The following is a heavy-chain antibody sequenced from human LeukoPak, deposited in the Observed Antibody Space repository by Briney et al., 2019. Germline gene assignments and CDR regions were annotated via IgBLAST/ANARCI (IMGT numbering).Heavy chain of an antibody. J-gene: IGHJ4*02. Sequence: GSLRLSCAASGFTFSSYSMNWVRQAPGKGLEWVSSISSSSSYIYYADSVKGRFTISRDNAKNSLYLQMNSLRAEDTAVYYCAKGVLRYFDWGPSACFDYWGQGTLVTVSS. CDR1: GFTFSSYS. CDR3: AKGVLRYFDWGPSACFDY. V-gene: IGHV3-21*01. CDR2: ISSSSSYI. D-gene: IGHD3-9*01.